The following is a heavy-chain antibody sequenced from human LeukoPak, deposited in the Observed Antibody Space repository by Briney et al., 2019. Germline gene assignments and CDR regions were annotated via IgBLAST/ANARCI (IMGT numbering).Heavy chain of an antibody. V-gene: IGHV4-59*01. CDR1: GGSISSYY. CDR3: ARVGYSSSWSTLNWFDP. CDR2: IYYSGST. Sequence: SETLSLTCTVSGGSISSYYWSWIRQPPGKGLEWIGYIYYSGSTNYNPSLKSRVTISVDTSKNQFSLKLSSVTAADTAVYYCARVGYSSSWSTLNWFDPWGQGTLVTVSS. D-gene: IGHD6-13*01. J-gene: IGHJ5*02.